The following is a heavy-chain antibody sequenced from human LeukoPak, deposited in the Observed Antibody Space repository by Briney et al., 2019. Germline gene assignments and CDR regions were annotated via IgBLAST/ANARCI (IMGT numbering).Heavy chain of an antibody. CDR3: ARESGDPYYYYYGMDV. J-gene: IGHJ6*02. Sequence: PGGSLRLSCVASGFTFSSYWMHWVRQAPGKGLVWVSRINSDGSSTSYADSVKGRFTISRDNAKNTLYLQMNSLRAEDTAVYYCARESGDPYYYYYGMDVWGQGTTVTVSS. D-gene: IGHD7-27*01. CDR1: GFTFSSYW. CDR2: INSDGSST. V-gene: IGHV3-74*01.